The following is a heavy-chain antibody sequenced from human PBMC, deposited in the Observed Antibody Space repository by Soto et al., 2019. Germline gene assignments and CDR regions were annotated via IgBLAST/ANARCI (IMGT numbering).Heavy chain of an antibody. V-gene: IGHV4-30-4*01. J-gene: IGHJ4*02. CDR3: ARLYTGYEAFDY. CDR2: IYYSGST. Sequence: SETLSLTCSVSGGSINSGDYYRSWIRQSPGKGLEWIGYIYYSGSTYYNPSLKSRSTISIDASKIQFFLDVDSVTAADTAVYYCARLYTGYEAFDYWGQGTLVTVSS. CDR1: GGSINSGDYY. D-gene: IGHD5-12*01.